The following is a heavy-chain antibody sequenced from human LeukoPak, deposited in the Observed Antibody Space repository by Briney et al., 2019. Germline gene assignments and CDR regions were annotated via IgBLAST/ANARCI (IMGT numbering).Heavy chain of an antibody. J-gene: IGHJ4*02. CDR1: GGTFSSYA. V-gene: IGHV1-69*05. Sequence: ASVKVSCKASGGTFSSYAIIWVRQAPGQGLEWMGGIIPIFGTANYAQKFQGSVTITTDESTSTAYMELSSLRSEDTAVYYCARVWAYSGSYQPLVYWGQGTLVTVSS. CDR2: IIPIFGTA. D-gene: IGHD1-26*01. CDR3: ARVWAYSGSYQPLVY.